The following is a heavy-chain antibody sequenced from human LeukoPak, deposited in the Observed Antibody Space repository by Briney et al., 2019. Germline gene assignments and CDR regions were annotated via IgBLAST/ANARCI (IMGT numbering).Heavy chain of an antibody. CDR2: INPNSGGT. CDR3: ARVDSGSYCFDY. Sequence: ASVKVSCKASGYTFTGYYMHWVRQAPGQGLEWMGRINPNSGGTNYAQKFQGRVTMTRDTSISTAYMELSRLRSDDTAVYYCARVDSGSYCFDYWGQGTLVTVSS. CDR1: GYTFTGYY. J-gene: IGHJ4*02. V-gene: IGHV1-2*06. D-gene: IGHD1-26*01.